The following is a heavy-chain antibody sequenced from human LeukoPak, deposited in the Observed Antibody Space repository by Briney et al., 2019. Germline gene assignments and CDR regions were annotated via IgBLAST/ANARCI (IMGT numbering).Heavy chain of an antibody. D-gene: IGHD3-3*01. CDR1: GGSFSSYY. J-gene: IGHJ4*02. CDR3: ARGRGVTIFGVVMKPFDY. CDR2: INHSGST. V-gene: IGHV4-34*01. Sequence: SETLSLTCTVSGGSFSSYYWSWIRQPPGKGLEWIGEINHSGSTNYNPSLKSRVTISVDTSKNQFSLKLSSVTAADTAVYYCARGRGVTIFGVVMKPFDYWGQGTLVTVSS.